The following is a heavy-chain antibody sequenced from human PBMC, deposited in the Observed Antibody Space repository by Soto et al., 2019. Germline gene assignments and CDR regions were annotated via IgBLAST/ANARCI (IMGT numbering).Heavy chain of an antibody. V-gene: IGHV3-48*03. J-gene: IGHJ1*01. CDR3: ARVSQSFIEYFQH. D-gene: IGHD3-16*02. CDR1: GFTFSSYE. CDR2: ISGSGYTSDSGPTI. Sequence: EVQLVESGGGSVQPGGSLRLSCAASGFTFSSYEMIWVRQAPGKGPEWVSYISGSGYTSDSGPTIHYADSVKGRFTISRPNSKHSLYLQMNSLSVEATAVYYCARVSQSFIEYFQHWGQGTLVTVSS.